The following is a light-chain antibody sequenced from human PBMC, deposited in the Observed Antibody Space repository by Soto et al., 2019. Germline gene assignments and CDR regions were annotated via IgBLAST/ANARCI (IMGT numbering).Light chain of an antibody. J-gene: IGLJ1*01. CDR2: EVR. Sequence: QSVLTQPASLSGSPGQSITISCTGTTSDVGGYNSVSWYQQHPGKAPKLLIYEVRCRPSGVSTRFSGSMAASTASLTISGLQAEDEADYFCCSFTTSTSYVFGTGTKVTVL. CDR1: TSDVGGYNS. V-gene: IGLV2-14*01. CDR3: CSFTTSTSYV.